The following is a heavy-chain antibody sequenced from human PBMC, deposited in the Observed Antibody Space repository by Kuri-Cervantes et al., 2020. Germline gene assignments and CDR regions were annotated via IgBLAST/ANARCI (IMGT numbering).Heavy chain of an antibody. CDR1: GFTFGHYY. CDR2: INWNGGST. J-gene: IGHJ4*02. D-gene: IGHD3-22*01. CDR3: AKGTDYFDTTGSSSTFDS. V-gene: IGHV3-20*04. Sequence: GGSLRLSCAASGFTFGHYYLGWIRQAPGKGLEWVSGINWNGGSTGYADSVKGRFVISRDNSRNTLYLQMNSLRSEDTAVYYCAKGTDYFDTTGSSSTFDSWGQGTLVTVSS.